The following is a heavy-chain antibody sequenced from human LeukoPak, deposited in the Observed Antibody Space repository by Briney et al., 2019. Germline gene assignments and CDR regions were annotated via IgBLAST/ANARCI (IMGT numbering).Heavy chain of an antibody. J-gene: IGHJ6*03. CDR1: GYTFTTYD. CDR3: VRGYFNWNYAGVGEYYYMDV. V-gene: IGHV1-8*02. Sequence: ASVKVSCKASGYTFTTYDMHWVRQASGQGLEWMGWVSPNSGKTAYAQKFQERVTMTRDTSISTGYMELSSLRSEDTAVYYCVRGYFNWNYAGVGEYYYMDVWGKGTTVTVSS. D-gene: IGHD1-7*01. CDR2: VSPNSGKT.